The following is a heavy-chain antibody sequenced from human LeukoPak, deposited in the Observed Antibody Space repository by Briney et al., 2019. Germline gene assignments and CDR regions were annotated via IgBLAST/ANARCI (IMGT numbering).Heavy chain of an antibody. CDR1: GGSISSHY. D-gene: IGHD3-3*01. CDR2: IYYSGST. V-gene: IGHV4-59*11. CDR3: AGGRYDFWSGYPHNWFDP. Sequence: SETLSLTCTVSGGSISSHYWSWIRQPPGKGLEWIGYIYYSGSTNYNPSLKSRVTISVDTSKNQFSLKLSSVTAADTAVYYCAGGRYDFWSGYPHNWFDPWGQGTLVTVSS. J-gene: IGHJ5*02.